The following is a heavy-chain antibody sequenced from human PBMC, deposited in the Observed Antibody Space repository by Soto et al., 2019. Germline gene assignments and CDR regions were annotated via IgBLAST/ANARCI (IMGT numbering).Heavy chain of an antibody. J-gene: IGHJ6*03. CDR2: ISGSGGST. V-gene: IGHV3-23*01. Sequence: EVQLLESGGGLVQPGGSLRLSCAASGFTFSSYAMSWVRQAPGKGLEWVSAISGSGGSTYYADSVKGRFTISRDNSQNTLYLQMNSLRAEDTAVYYCASSVYCSGGSCSPYYYYYMDVWGKGTTVTVSS. CDR1: GFTFSSYA. D-gene: IGHD2-15*01. CDR3: ASSVYCSGGSCSPYYYYYMDV.